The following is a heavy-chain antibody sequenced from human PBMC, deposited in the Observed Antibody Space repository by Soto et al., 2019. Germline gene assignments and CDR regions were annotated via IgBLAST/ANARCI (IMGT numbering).Heavy chain of an antibody. CDR3: AMVDNFVTPTPQDV. J-gene: IGHJ6*02. D-gene: IGHD5-12*01. V-gene: IGHV1-18*01. CDR1: GYIFVNYG. Sequence: QVQLVQSGDEVRKPGSSVKVSCKASGYIFVNYGIAWVRQAPGQGLEWMGWISPYSGNTHHTSKGQSGLTITTNTSTSTAYTDRGSLTSDDTAVYYCAMVDNFVTPTPQDVWGQGTTVTVSS. CDR2: ISPYSGNT.